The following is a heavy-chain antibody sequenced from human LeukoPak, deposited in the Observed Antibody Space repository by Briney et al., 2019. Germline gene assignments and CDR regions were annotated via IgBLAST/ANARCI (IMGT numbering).Heavy chain of an antibody. Sequence: PSETLSLTCTVSGYSISSGYYWGWIRQPPGKGLEWIGSIYHSGSTYYNPSLKSRVTISVDTSKNQFSLKLSSVTAADTAVYYCARGPRYYYDTVVSGFPRYYYMDVWGKGTTVTVSS. CDR3: ARGPRYYYDTVVSGFPRYYYMDV. V-gene: IGHV4-38-2*02. CDR1: GYSISSGYY. D-gene: IGHD3-22*01. J-gene: IGHJ6*03. CDR2: IYHSGST.